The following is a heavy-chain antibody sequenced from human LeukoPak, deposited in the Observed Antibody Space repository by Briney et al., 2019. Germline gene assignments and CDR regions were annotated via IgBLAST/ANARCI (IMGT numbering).Heavy chain of an antibody. J-gene: IGHJ6*02. CDR2: INPRSGGT. CDR3: ASIAAAGTYYYYGMDV. CDR1: GYNFTAYY. V-gene: IGHV1-2*02. Sequence: GASVKVSCKASGYNFTAYYVHWVRQAPGQGLEWMGWINPRSGGTNYAQKFQGGVSMTRDTSISTAYMELSSLRSDDTAVYFCASIAAAGTYYYYGMDVWGQGTTVTVSS. D-gene: IGHD6-13*01.